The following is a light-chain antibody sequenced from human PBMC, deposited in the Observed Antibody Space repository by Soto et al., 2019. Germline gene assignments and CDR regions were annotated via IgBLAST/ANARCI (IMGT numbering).Light chain of an antibody. V-gene: IGKV1-39*01. CDR2: AVS. J-gene: IGKJ1*01. Sequence: IQMTQSPSTLSVSVGDRVTITCRASQTISSWLAWYQHKPGKAPKVLIYAVSSLQSGAPSRFSGSGSGTDFTLTITSLQPEDSATYYCQHSYGTPRTFGQGTKVDIK. CDR3: QHSYGTPRT. CDR1: QTISSW.